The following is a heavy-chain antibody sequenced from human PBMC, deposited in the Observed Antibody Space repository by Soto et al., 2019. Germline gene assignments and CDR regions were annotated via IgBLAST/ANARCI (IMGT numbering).Heavy chain of an antibody. CDR1: AYRYRSDG. D-gene: IGHD2-15*01. CDR2: ISAYNGDT. J-gene: IGHJ4*02. CDR3: ALDWSRWYENIGLLWFY. Sequence: ASLKGSWKASAYRYRSDGISWVREAPGQGLELVGWISAYNGDTHYAPKFQDRITLTTETSTETAYMELRSLTLDDTAVYYCALDWSRWYENIGLLWFYWGQGSLVTVYS. V-gene: IGHV1-18*04.